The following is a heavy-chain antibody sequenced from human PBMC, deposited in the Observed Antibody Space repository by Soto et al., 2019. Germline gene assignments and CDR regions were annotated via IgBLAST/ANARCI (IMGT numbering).Heavy chain of an antibody. CDR3: AKCLAAPGTSPIDC. D-gene: IGHD6-13*01. V-gene: IGHV3-23*01. CDR2: ISGSGSST. CDR1: GFSFSTYD. J-gene: IGHJ4*02. Sequence: EAQLLESGGGLVQPGGSLRLSCAASGFSFSTYDMSWVRQAPGKGLEWVPFISGSGSSTYYADFLKGRFTISRDNSRNTLYLEMRSLGAEDTAIYYCAKCLAAPGTSPIDCGGQGTMVTVSS.